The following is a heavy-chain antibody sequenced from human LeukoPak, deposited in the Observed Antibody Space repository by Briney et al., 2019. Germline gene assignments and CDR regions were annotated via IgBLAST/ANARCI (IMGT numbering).Heavy chain of an antibody. Sequence: SETLSLTCTVSGGSISGYYWSWIRQPPGKGLEWVGYISYSGRTNYNPSLKSRVTISADTSKNQFSLKLSSVTAADTAIYYCARDGRAGSLFAYWGQGTLVTVPS. CDR2: ISYSGRT. CDR3: ARDGRAGSLFAY. D-gene: IGHD6-19*01. J-gene: IGHJ4*02. V-gene: IGHV4-59*01. CDR1: GGSISGYY.